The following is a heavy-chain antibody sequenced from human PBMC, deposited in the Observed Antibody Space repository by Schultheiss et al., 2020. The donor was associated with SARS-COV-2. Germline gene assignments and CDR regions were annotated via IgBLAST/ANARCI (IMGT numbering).Heavy chain of an antibody. D-gene: IGHD6-19*01. CDR1: GGSISSSNYY. V-gene: IGHV4-39*02. CDR2: IYYGGST. J-gene: IGHJ4*02. Sequence: SETLSLTCTVSGGSISSSNYYWGWIRQSPGKGLEWIATIYYGGSTNYNPSLKSRVTISVDTSKNQFSLWLSSVTAADTAMYYCARDRRGSGWDFDYWGQGTLVTVSS. CDR3: ARDRRGSGWDFDY.